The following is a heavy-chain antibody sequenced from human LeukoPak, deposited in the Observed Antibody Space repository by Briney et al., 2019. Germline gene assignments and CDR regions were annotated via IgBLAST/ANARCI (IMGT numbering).Heavy chain of an antibody. Sequence: SETLSLTCSVSGGSISSSGYYWSWIRQHPEKGLEWIGYIYYSGSTYYNPSLKSRVTMSVDTSKNQFSLKLSSVTAADTAVYYCAGALSVGAAAGPYNWFDPWGQGTLVTVSS. CDR2: IYYSGST. CDR3: AGALSVGAAAGPYNWFDP. V-gene: IGHV4-31*03. CDR1: GGSISSSGYY. D-gene: IGHD6-13*01. J-gene: IGHJ5*02.